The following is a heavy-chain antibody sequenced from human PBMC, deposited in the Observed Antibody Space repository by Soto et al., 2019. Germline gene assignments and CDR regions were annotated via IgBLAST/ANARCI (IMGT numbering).Heavy chain of an antibody. CDR3: ARFNWYFDL. V-gene: IGHV4-59*01. Sequence: PSETLSLTCTVSGGSISSYYWSWIRQPPGKGLEWIGYIYYSGSTNYNPSLKSRVTISVDTSKNQFSLKMSSVTAADTAVYYCARFNWYFDLWGRGTLVTVSS. CDR2: IYYSGST. CDR1: GGSISSYY. J-gene: IGHJ2*01.